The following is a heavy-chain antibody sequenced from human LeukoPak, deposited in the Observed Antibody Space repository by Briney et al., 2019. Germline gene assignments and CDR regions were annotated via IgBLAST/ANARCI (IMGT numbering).Heavy chain of an antibody. V-gene: IGHV3-23*01. J-gene: IGHJ4*02. Sequence: GGSLRLSCAASGLTFSNYAMSWVRQAPGKGLEWVSTITTSDGNTYYADSVKGRFTVSRDNSKNTLFLQMNSLRAEDTAVYYCAKDGGLWVSAHWGDSWGRGTLVTVSS. CDR2: ITTSDGNT. D-gene: IGHD7-27*01. CDR3: AKDGGLWVSAHWGDS. CDR1: GLTFSNYA.